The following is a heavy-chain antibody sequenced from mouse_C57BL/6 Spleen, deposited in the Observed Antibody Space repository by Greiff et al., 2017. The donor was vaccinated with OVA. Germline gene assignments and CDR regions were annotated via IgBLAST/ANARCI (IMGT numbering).Heavy chain of an antibody. CDR2: IHTNSGST. V-gene: IGHV1-64*01. D-gene: IGHD2-3*01. J-gene: IGHJ4*01. CDR3: ARWEWLLRAMDY. Sequence: QVQLQQPGAELVKPGASVKLSCKASGYTFTSYWMHWVKQRPGQGLEWIGMIHTNSGSTNYNEKFKSKATLTVDKSSSTAYMQLSSLTSEDSAVYYCARWEWLLRAMDYWGQGTSVTVSS. CDR1: GYTFTSYW.